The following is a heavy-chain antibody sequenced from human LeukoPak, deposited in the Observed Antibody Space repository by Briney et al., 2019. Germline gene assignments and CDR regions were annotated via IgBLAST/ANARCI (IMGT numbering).Heavy chain of an antibody. J-gene: IGHJ4*02. CDR3: ARGIYDFWSGYQKYYFDY. Sequence: PGGSLRLSCAASGFTFSSYWMSWVRQAPGKGLEWVGNIKQDGSEKYYVDSVKGRFTISRDNAKNSLYLQMNSLRAEDTAVYYCARGIYDFWSGYQKYYFDYWGQGTLVTVSS. CDR1: GFTFSSYW. CDR2: IKQDGSEK. V-gene: IGHV3-7*01. D-gene: IGHD3-3*01.